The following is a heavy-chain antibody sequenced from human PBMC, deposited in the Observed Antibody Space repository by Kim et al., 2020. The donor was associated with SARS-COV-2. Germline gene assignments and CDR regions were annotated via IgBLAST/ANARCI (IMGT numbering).Heavy chain of an antibody. Sequence: ASVTVSCKASGYTFTGLYMHWVRQAPGQGLEWMGRINPNSGVTTYAQKFQGRVTMTRATTVTTAYMELTSLRSDDTAVYYCARDREPYRSGGTCFGMVVW. CDR1: GYTFTGLY. D-gene: IGHD2-15*01. J-gene: IGHJ6*01. CDR3: ARDREPYRSGGTCFGMVV. CDR2: INPNSGVT. V-gene: IGHV1-2*06.